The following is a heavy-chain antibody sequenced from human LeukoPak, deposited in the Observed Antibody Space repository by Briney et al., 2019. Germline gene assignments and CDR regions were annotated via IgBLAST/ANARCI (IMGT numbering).Heavy chain of an antibody. V-gene: IGHV4-30-2*01. Sequence: PSQTLSLTCTVSGGSISSGGYSWSWIRQPPGKGLEWIGYIYHSGSTYYNPSLKSRVTISVDRSKNQFSLKLSSVTAADTAVYYCARVRRDTMSHYAFDIWGQGTMVTVSS. D-gene: IGHD3-10*02. J-gene: IGHJ3*02. CDR3: ARVRRDTMSHYAFDI. CDR2: IYHSGST. CDR1: GGSISSGGYS.